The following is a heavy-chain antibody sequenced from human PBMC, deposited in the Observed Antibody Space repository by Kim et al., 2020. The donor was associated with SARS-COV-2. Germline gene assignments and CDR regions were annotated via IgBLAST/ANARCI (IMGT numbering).Heavy chain of an antibody. CDR1: GGSFSGYY. V-gene: IGHV4-34*01. CDR2: INHSGST. Sequence: SETLSLTCAVYGGSFSGYYWSWIRQPPGKGLEWIGEINHSGSTNYNPSLKSRVTISVDTSKNQFSLKLSSVTAADTAVYYCARGGGVLRYFDWLQGFDPWGQGTLVTVSS. D-gene: IGHD3-9*01. CDR3: ARGGGVLRYFDWLQGFDP. J-gene: IGHJ5*02.